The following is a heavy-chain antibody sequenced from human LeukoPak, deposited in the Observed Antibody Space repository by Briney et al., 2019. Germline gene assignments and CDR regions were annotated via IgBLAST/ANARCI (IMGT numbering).Heavy chain of an antibody. CDR3: AKALGGYDFDY. CDR1: GSTFSDYY. V-gene: IGHV3-23*01. D-gene: IGHD3-16*01. J-gene: IGHJ4*02. Sequence: GGSLRLSCAASGSTFSDYYMSWVRQAPGKGLEWVSSLSGSGGSTYYADSVKGRFTISRDKSKNTLFLHMNSLRAEDTAVYYCAKALGGYDFDYWGQGTLVTVSS. CDR2: LSGSGGST.